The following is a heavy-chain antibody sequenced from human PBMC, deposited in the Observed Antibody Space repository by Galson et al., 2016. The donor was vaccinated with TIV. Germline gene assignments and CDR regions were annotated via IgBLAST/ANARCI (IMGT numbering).Heavy chain of an antibody. J-gene: IGHJ4*02. Sequence: LRLSCAASTFTFSNAWMSWVRQAPGKGLEWVGRIKTKTDGGTTDYAAPVKGRFTISRDDSQNTLYLQMNSLKSEDTAVYFCTLAYFFDSSGYRYWGQGTLVTVSS. CDR3: TLAYFFDSSGYRY. CDR2: IKTKTDGGTT. D-gene: IGHD3-22*01. V-gene: IGHV3-15*01. CDR1: TFTFSNAW.